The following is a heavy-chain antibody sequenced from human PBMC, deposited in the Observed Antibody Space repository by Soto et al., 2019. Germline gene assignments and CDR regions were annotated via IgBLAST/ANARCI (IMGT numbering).Heavy chain of an antibody. D-gene: IGHD3-9*01. CDR1: GGSISSGDYY. V-gene: IGHV4-30-4*01. J-gene: IGHJ6*02. Sequence: QVQLQESGPGLVKPSQTLSLTCTVSGGSISSGDYYWSWIRQPPGKGLEWIGYIYYSGSTYYNPSLKSRVTISVXXSXNXXSLKLSSVTAADTAVYYCARDYPLRYFDWSYGMDVWGQGTTVTVSS. CDR2: IYYSGST. CDR3: ARDYPLRYFDWSYGMDV.